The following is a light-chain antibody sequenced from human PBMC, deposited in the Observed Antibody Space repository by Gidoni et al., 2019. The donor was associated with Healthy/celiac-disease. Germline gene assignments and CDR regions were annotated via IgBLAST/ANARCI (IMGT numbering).Light chain of an antibody. Sequence: FMLTQPHSVSESPGTTLTIPCTRSGGSIASNYVQCYQQRPGSAPTTVIYEDNQRPSGVPDRFSGSIDSSSNSASLTISGLKTEDEADYYCQSYDSSIDVVFGGGTKLTVL. CDR1: GGSIASNY. V-gene: IGLV6-57*04. CDR2: EDN. CDR3: QSYDSSIDVV. J-gene: IGLJ2*01.